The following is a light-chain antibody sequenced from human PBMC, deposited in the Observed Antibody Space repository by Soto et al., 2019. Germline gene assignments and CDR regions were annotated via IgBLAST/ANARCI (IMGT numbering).Light chain of an antibody. J-gene: IGKJ3*01. CDR3: QQRNSTPLT. CDR2: AAS. CDR1: QSIRSY. V-gene: IGKV1-39*01. Sequence: DIQMTQSPSSLSASVGERVTIACRASQSIRSYLDWYQQKPGKVPKLLIYAASTLQSGVPSRFSGSGSGTDFTLTISSLQPEDFATYYCQQRNSTPLTFGQGTRVDIK.